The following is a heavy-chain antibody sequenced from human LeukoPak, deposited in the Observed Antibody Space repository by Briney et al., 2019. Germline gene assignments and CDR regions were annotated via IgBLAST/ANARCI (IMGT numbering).Heavy chain of an antibody. Sequence: ASVKVSCKASGGTFSSYAISWVRQAPGQGLEWMGGIIPIFGTANYAQKFQGRVTITADKSTSTAYMELSRLRSDDTAVYYCARAIGSGYKYDAFDIWGQGTMVTVSS. V-gene: IGHV1-69*06. CDR2: IIPIFGTA. D-gene: IGHD3-22*01. CDR1: GGTFSSYA. J-gene: IGHJ3*02. CDR3: ARAIGSGYKYDAFDI.